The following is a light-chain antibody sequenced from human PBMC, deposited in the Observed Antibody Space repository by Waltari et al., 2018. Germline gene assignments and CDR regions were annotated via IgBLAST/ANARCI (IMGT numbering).Light chain of an antibody. J-gene: IGLJ2*01. CDR2: DVG. CDR1: SHDVGGYNY. V-gene: IGLV2-11*01. Sequence: QSALTQPRSVSGSPGQSVTISCTGTSHDVGGYNYVSWYQQHPGKAPKLMIYDVGKRPAGVPVRFSASKSGNTASLTSSGLQAEDEADYYWCSYAGSYTVVFGGGTKLTVL. CDR3: CSYAGSYTVV.